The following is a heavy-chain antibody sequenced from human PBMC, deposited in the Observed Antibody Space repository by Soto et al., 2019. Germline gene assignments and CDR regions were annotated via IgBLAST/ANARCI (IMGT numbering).Heavy chain of an antibody. CDR2: ISYDGSNK. J-gene: IGHJ4*02. D-gene: IGHD3-22*01. V-gene: IGHV3-30*04. CDR3: AKDPGPDSSVSYFDY. Sequence: GGSLRLSCAASGFTFSSYAMHWVRQAPGKGLEWVAVISYDGSNKYYADSVKGRFTISRDNSKNTLYLQMNSLRAEDTAVYYCAKDPGPDSSVSYFDYWGQGTLVTVSS. CDR1: GFTFSSYA.